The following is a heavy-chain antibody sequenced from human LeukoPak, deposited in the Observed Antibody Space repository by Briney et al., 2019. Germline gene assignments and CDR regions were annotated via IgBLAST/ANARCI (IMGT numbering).Heavy chain of an antibody. Sequence: PGGSLRLSCAASGFTFSSYAMSWVRQAPGKGLEWVSAISGSGGSTYYADSVKGRFTISRNNSKNTLYLQMNSLRAEDTAVYYCAKANYGDYAYQDYWGQGTLVTVSS. J-gene: IGHJ4*02. CDR3: AKANYGDYAYQDY. CDR1: GFTFSSYA. V-gene: IGHV3-23*01. CDR2: ISGSGGST. D-gene: IGHD4-17*01.